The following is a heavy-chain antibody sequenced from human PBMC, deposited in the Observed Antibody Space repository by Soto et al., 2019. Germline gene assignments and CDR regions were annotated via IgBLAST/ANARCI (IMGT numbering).Heavy chain of an antibody. CDR3: ARVPSPFDYYYAMDV. Sequence: SETLSLTCTVSGDSISSGNKYWSWIRQPPGKGLEWTGYIYSSGSTYYNPSLKSRLSISLHTSDNQFSLKFDSVTDADSAVYYCARVPSPFDYYYAMDVWGHGTTVTVSS. CDR1: GDSISSGNKY. D-gene: IGHD3-16*01. J-gene: IGHJ6*02. V-gene: IGHV4-30-4*01. CDR2: IYSSGST.